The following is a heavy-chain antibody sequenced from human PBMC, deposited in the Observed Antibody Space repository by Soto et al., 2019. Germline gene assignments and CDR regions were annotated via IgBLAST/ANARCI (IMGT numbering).Heavy chain of an antibody. Sequence: GGSLRLSCAASGFTFSSYSMNWVRQAPGKGLEWVSSISSSSSYIYYADSVKGRFTISRDNAKNSLYLQMNSLRAEDTAVYYCAREKRITIFGVVTTPIVYWGQGTLVTVSS. J-gene: IGHJ4*02. CDR1: GFTFSSYS. D-gene: IGHD3-3*01. CDR2: ISSSSSYI. CDR3: AREKRITIFGVVTTPIVY. V-gene: IGHV3-21*01.